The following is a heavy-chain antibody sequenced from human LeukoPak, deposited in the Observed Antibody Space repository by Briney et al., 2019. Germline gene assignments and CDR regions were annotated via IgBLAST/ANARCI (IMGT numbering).Heavy chain of an antibody. D-gene: IGHD3-10*01. CDR3: ARETQDTMVRGGYYYYYYYMDV. Sequence: ASVKVSCKASGYTFTSYDINWVRQATGQGLEWMGWMNPNSGNTGYAQKFQGRVTMTRNTSISTAYMELSSLRSEDTAVYYCARETQDTMVRGGYYYYYYYMDVWGKGTTVTISS. CDR2: MNPNSGNT. V-gene: IGHV1-8*01. J-gene: IGHJ6*03. CDR1: GYTFTSYD.